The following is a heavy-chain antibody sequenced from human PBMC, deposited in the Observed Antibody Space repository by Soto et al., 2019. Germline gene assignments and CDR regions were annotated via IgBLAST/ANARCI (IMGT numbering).Heavy chain of an antibody. CDR3: ARDPLS. V-gene: IGHV3-66*01. CDR2: TNSGGST. CDR1: GFSVSSNY. J-gene: IGHJ4*02. Sequence: EVQLVESGGDLVQPGGSLRLSCAASGFSVSSNYMSWVRQAPGKGLEWVSVTNSGGSTDYADSVKGRFAISRDNSKNTLYLQTNSLRADHTAVYYCARDPLSWGQGTLVTVSS.